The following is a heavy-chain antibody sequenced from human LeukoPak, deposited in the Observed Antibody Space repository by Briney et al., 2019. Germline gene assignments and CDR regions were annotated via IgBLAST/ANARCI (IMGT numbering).Heavy chain of an antibody. CDR3: AKVSSGWPFDY. V-gene: IGHV3-23*01. J-gene: IGHJ4*02. CDR2: ISGSGGST. Sequence: GGSLGLPCAASGFTFTSYAMGWVRQAPGKGLEWVSAISGSGGSTYYADSVKGRFTISRDNSKNTLYLQMNSLRAEDTAVYYCAKVSSGWPFDYWGQGTLVTVSS. D-gene: IGHD6-19*01. CDR1: GFTFTSYA.